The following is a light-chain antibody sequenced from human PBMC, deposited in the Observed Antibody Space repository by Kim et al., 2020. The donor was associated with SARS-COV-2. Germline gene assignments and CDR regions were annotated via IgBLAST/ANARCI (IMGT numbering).Light chain of an antibody. V-gene: IGLV10-54*04. CDR2: RNN. CDR1: SNNVSKQG. CDR3: SAWDSSLGVWM. J-gene: IGLJ3*02. Sequence: RQPARATGHRNSNNVSKQGAAWLQQYQGHPPKLLSYRNNNRPSGISERFSASRSGNTDSLTISDLQPEDEADYYCSAWDSSLGVWMFGGGTQLTVL.